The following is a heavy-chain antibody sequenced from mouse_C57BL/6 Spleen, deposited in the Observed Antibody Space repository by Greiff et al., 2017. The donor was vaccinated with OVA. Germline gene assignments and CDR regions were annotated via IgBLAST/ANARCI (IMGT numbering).Heavy chain of an antibody. V-gene: IGHV1-22*01. CDR1: GYTFTDYN. CDR2: INPNNGGT. CDR3: AKIYYDNNVGYFDY. Sequence: VQLQQSGPELVKPGASVKMSCKASGYTFTDYNMHWVKQSHGKSLEWIGYINPNNGGTSYNQKFKGKATFTVNKSSSTAYMELRSLTSEDSAVYYCAKIYYDNNVGYFDYWGQGTTLTVSS. J-gene: IGHJ2*01. D-gene: IGHD2-1*01.